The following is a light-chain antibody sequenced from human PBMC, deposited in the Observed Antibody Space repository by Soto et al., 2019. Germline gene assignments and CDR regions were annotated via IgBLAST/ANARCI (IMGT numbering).Light chain of an antibody. J-gene: IGKJ4*01. Sequence: DIQMTQSPSTLSXXXXXXXXXXXRASQSISSWLAWYQQKPGKAPKLLIYKASSLESGVPSRFSGSGSGTEFTLTISSLQPDDFATYYCQQYNSYSPLTFGGGTKVDIK. V-gene: IGKV1-5*03. CDR2: KAS. CDR1: QSISSW. CDR3: QQYNSYSPLT.